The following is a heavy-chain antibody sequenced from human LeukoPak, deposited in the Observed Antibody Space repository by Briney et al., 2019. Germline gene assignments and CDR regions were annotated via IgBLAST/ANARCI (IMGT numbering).Heavy chain of an antibody. J-gene: IGHJ6*03. CDR3: ARDSTAWRFGVLNFHNYIDV. V-gene: IGHV4-4*02. CDR1: GGSISSSNW. D-gene: IGHD3-3*01. CDR2: IYHTGST. Sequence: SETLSLTCAVSGGSISSSNWWSWVRQPPGKGLEWIGKIYHTGSTNHNPSLKSRVTMTVDKSKNQFSLKLTSVTAADTAVYYCARDSTAWRFGVLNFHNYIDVWGKGTTVTVSS.